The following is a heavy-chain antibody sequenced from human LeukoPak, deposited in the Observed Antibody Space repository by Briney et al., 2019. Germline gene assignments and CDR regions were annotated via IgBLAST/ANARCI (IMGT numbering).Heavy chain of an antibody. CDR1: VGSISSYY. CDR2: IYYSGST. CDR3: ARDRGHYFDY. Sequence: PSETLSLTCTVSVGSISSYYWSWIRQPPGKGLEWIGFIYYSGSTNYNPSLKSRVTISVDTSKNQLSLKLSSVTAADTAVYYCARDRGHYFDYWGQGTLVTVSS. J-gene: IGHJ4*02. V-gene: IGHV4-59*01.